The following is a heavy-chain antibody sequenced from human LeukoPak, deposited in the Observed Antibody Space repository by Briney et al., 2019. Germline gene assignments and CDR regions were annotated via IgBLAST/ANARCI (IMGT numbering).Heavy chain of an antibody. J-gene: IGHJ4*02. CDR3: AREGGVGATLDY. Sequence: PGRSLRLSCAASGFTFNSYGMHWVRQAPGKGLEWVAVISYDGNDKFYRDSVKGRFTISRDNSKNTLYLQMNSLRAEDTAVYCCAREGGVGATLDYWGQGTLVTVSS. V-gene: IGHV3-30*03. CDR1: GFTFNSYG. CDR2: ISYDGNDK. D-gene: IGHD1-26*01.